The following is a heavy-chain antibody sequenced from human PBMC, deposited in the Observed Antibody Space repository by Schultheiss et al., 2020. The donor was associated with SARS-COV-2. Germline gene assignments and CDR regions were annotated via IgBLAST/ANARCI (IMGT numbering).Heavy chain of an antibody. V-gene: IGHV3-30*04. D-gene: IGHD5-18*01. Sequence: GGSLRLSCAASGFTFSSYAMHWVRQAPGKGLEWVAVISYDGSNKYYADSVKGRFTISRDNSKNTLYLQMNSLRAEDTAVYYCARDPGGYSYGPQYYFDYWCQGTLVTVSS. CDR2: ISYDGSNK. J-gene: IGHJ4*02. CDR3: ARDPGGYSYGPQYYFDY. CDR1: GFTFSSYA.